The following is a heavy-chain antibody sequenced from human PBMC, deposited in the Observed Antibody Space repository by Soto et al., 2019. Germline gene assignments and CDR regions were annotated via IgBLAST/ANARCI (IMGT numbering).Heavy chain of an antibody. V-gene: IGHV4-34*01. CDR3: AMTVPTYYYDSSGYYPERTDDY. CDR2: INHSGST. J-gene: IGHJ4*02. Sequence: LSLTCAVYGGSSSGYYWSWIRQPPGKGLEWIGEINHSGSTNYNPSLKSRVTISVDTSKNQFSLKLSSVTAADTAVYYCAMTVPTYYYDSSGYYPERTDDYWGQGTLVTVSS. CDR1: GGSSSGYY. D-gene: IGHD3-22*01.